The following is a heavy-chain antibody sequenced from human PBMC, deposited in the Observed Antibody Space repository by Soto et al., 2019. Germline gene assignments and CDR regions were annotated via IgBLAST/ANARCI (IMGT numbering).Heavy chain of an antibody. CDR1: GFTFSDYY. J-gene: IGHJ3*02. CDR2: IRNEANSYTA. V-gene: IGHV3-72*01. Sequence: AGGSPRLSCSAPGFTFSDYYMDWVPPAPGKGLDWVGRIRNEANSYTAVYAASVTGRFTMSRDDSKNSLYLQMDSLKTEDTAVYYCTRVPTPVPAAIDIWGQGTMVTVSS. D-gene: IGHD2-15*01. CDR3: TRVPTPVPAAIDI.